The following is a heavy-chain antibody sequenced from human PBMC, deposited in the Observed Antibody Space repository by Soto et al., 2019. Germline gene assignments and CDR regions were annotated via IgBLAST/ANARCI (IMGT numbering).Heavy chain of an antibody. J-gene: IGHJ5*02. V-gene: IGHV3-23*01. CDR3: ANSNDYGSGSYFPFDP. CDR1: GFTFSSYG. CDR2: ISGSGGST. Sequence: EVQLLESGGGLVQPGGSLRLSCAASGFTFSSYGMSCVRQAPGKGLEWLSSISGSGGSTYYAASVKGRFTISRDNSKNTLYLQMSSLRAEDTAVYYCANSNDYGSGSYFPFDPWGQGTLVTVSS. D-gene: IGHD3-10*01.